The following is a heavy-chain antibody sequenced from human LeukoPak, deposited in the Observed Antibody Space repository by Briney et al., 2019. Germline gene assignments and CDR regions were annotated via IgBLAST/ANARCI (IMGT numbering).Heavy chain of an antibody. V-gene: IGHV4-38-2*02. D-gene: IGHD5-24*01. CDR3: ARGERWLPPAH. J-gene: IGHJ4*02. CDR2: IYHSGST. Sequence: PSETLSLTCTVSGYSISSGYYWGWIRQPPGKGLEWIGSIYHSGSTYYNPSLKSRVTISVDTSKNQFSLKLSSVTAADTAVYYCARGERWLPPAHWGQGTLVTVSS. CDR1: GYSISSGYY.